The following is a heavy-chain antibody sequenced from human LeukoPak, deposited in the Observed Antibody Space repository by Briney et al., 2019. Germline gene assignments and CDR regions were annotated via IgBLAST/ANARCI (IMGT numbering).Heavy chain of an antibody. CDR2: ITGSGGGT. CDR1: GFTFSNSP. D-gene: IGHD4/OR15-4a*01. CDR3: AKDGQYGDYWYYYMDV. Sequence: LRLSCAVSGFTFSNSPMSWVRQAPGKGLKWVSAITGSGGGTYYADSVKGRFTISRDNSKNTLYLQMNSLRAEDTAVYYCAKDGQYGDYWYYYMDVWGKGTTVTVSS. V-gene: IGHV3-23*01. J-gene: IGHJ6*03.